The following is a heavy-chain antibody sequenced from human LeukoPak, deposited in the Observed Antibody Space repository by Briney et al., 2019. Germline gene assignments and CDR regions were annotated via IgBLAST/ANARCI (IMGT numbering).Heavy chain of an antibody. J-gene: IGHJ5*02. CDR3: ARVYSSSWYGWFDP. D-gene: IGHD6-13*01. CDR1: GYTFTSYG. CDR2: ISAYNGNT. V-gene: IGHV1-18*01. Sequence: ASVKVSCKASGYTFTSYGIGWVRQAPGQGLEWMGWISAYNGNTNYAQKLQGRVTMTTDTSTSTAYMELRSLRSDDTAVYYCARVYSSSWYGWFDPWGQGTLVTVSS.